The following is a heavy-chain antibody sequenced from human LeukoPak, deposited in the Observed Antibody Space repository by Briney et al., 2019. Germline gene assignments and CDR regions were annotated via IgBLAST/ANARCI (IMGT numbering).Heavy chain of an antibody. Sequence: QPGGSLRLSCAASGFTFSSYATHWVRQAPGKGLEWVAVISYDGSNKYYADSVKGRFTISRDNSKNTLYLQMNSLRAEDTAVYYCARRYCSSTSCYAFDYWGQGTLVTVSS. D-gene: IGHD2-2*01. J-gene: IGHJ4*02. CDR2: ISYDGSNK. CDR3: ARRYCSSTSCYAFDY. V-gene: IGHV3-30-3*01. CDR1: GFTFSSYA.